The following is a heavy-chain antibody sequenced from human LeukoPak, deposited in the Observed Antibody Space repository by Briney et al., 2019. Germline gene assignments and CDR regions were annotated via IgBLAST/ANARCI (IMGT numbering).Heavy chain of an antibody. V-gene: IGHV3-21*01. CDR1: GFTFSSYS. D-gene: IGHD2-2*01. Sequence: GGSLRLSCAASGFTFSSYSMNWVRQAPGKGLEWVSSISSSSSYIYYADSVKGRFTISRDNAKNSLYLQMNSLRAEDTAVYYCARYCSSTSCLLRAFDIWGQGTMVTVSS. CDR2: ISSSSSYI. J-gene: IGHJ3*02. CDR3: ARYCSSTSCLLRAFDI.